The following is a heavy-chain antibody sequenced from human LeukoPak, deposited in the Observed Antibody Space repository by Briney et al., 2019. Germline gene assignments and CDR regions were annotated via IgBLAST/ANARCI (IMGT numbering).Heavy chain of an antibody. V-gene: IGHV1-2*06. CDR2: INPNSGDT. CDR1: GYTFTGYH. Sequence: ASVKVSCKASGYTFTGYHMHWVRQAPGQGLEWMGRINPNSGDTNSAQKFHGRVAMTRDTSISTAFMELTRLRSDDTAVYYCARDYCSSTSCLFDYRGQGTLVTVSS. D-gene: IGHD2-2*01. J-gene: IGHJ4*02. CDR3: ARDYCSSTSCLFDY.